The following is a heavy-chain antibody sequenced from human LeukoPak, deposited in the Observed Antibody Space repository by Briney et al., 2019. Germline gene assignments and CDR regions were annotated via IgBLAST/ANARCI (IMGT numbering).Heavy chain of an antibody. CDR1: GGSSSSSY. CDR3: ASLALGMEAFDI. CDR2: IYYSGST. D-gene: IGHD1-26*01. V-gene: IGHV4-59*08. J-gene: IGHJ3*02. Sequence: SETLSLTCTVSGGSSSSSYWSWIRQPPGKGLEWIGNIYYSGSTNYNPSLKSRVTTSVDTPKNQFSLKLSSVTAADTAVYYCASLALGMEAFDIWGQGTVVTVSS.